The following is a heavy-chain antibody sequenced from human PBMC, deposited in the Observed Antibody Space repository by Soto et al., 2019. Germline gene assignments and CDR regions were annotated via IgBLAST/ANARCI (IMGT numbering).Heavy chain of an antibody. D-gene: IGHD1-26*01. CDR3: ATDDQANRGSGFDY. CDR2: IYYSGET. J-gene: IGHJ4*02. V-gene: IGHV4-30-4*08. CDR1: GGSISSDDYY. Sequence: TLSLTCTVSGGSISSDDYYWSWIRQPPGNGLEWIWYIYYSGETNYNPSLKSRITISVDTANNQFSLKLRSVTAAATAVYYGATDDQANRGSGFDYWGQGTLVTVSS.